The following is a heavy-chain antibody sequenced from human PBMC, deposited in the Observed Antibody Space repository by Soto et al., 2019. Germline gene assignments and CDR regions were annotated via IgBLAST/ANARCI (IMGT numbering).Heavy chain of an antibody. J-gene: IGHJ4*02. D-gene: IGHD5-12*01. CDR2: INAGNGNT. V-gene: IGHV1-3*01. CDR1: GYTFTSYA. CDR3: AIPKGGIIYSGYDGRDY. Sequence: QVQLVQSGAEVKKPGASVKVSCKASGYTFTSYAMHWVRQAPGQRLEWMGWINAGNGNTKYSQKFQGRVTITRDTSASTGYMELSSLRSEDTAVYYCAIPKGGIIYSGYDGRDYWGQGTLVTVSS.